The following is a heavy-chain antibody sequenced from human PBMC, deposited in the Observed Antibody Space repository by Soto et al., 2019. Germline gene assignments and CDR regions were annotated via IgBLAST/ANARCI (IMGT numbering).Heavy chain of an antibody. V-gene: IGHV3-23*01. CDR1: GFTFSSYA. J-gene: IGHJ2*01. Sequence: EVPLSESGGGLVQPGGSLRLSCAASGFTFSSYAMSWVRQAPGKGLEWVSAISGSGGSTYYADSVKGRFTISRDNSTTTLYLQMNSLRAEDTAVYYCAKDRQDWGSVVWYFDLWGRGTLVTVSS. D-gene: IGHD7-27*01. CDR2: ISGSGGST. CDR3: AKDRQDWGSVVWYFDL.